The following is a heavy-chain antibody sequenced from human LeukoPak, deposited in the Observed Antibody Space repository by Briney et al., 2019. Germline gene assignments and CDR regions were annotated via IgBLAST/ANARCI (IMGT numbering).Heavy chain of an antibody. CDR2: ISGSGGST. Sequence: GSLRLSCAASGFTFSSYAMSWVRQAPGKGLEWVSAISGSGGSTYYADSVKGRFTISRDNSKNTLYLQMTSLRAEDTALYYCAKDSPRLGRSFDAFDIWGQGTIVTVSS. CDR1: GFTFSSYA. D-gene: IGHD7-27*01. J-gene: IGHJ3*02. CDR3: AKDSPRLGRSFDAFDI. V-gene: IGHV3-23*01.